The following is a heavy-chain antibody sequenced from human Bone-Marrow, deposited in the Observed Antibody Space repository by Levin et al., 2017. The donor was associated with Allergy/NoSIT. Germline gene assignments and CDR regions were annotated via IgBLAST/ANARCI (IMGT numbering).Heavy chain of an antibody. Sequence: SETLSLTCTVSGGSINSGDYYWSWIRQHPGKGLEWIGYIYYTGSTYYNPSLRSRVTTSLTTSKTPFSLKLSSVTAADTAVYYCATGRLPYSALTSKNWFDPWGQGTLVTVSS. D-gene: IGHD2-15*01. CDR1: GGSINSGDYY. CDR3: ATGRLPYSALTSKNWFDP. CDR2: IYYTGST. J-gene: IGHJ5*02. V-gene: IGHV4-31*03.